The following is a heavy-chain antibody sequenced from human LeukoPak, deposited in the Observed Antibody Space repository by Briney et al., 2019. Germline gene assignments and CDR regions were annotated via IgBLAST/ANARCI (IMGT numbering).Heavy chain of an antibody. CDR2: VHHSGGT. CDR1: GGSISSSNW. CDR3: ARGEEYGSGTVHFDY. Sequence: PSETLSLTCAVSGGSISSSNWWSWVRQPPGKGLEWIGEVHHSGGTNYNPSLKSRVTISADRSNNRFSLRLNSVTAADTPVFCCARGEEYGSGTVHFDYWGQGILVTVSS. J-gene: IGHJ4*02. D-gene: IGHD3-10*01. V-gene: IGHV4-4*01.